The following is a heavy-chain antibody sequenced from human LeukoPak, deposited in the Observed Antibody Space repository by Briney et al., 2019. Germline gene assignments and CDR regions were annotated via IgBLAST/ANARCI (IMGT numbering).Heavy chain of an antibody. CDR1: GGCISSYY. CDR3: ARNYYDSSGYYYFDY. J-gene: IGHJ4*02. CDR2: IYYSGST. D-gene: IGHD3-22*01. Sequence: SETLSLTCTVSGGCISSYYWSWIRQPPGKGLEWIGYIYYSGSTNYNPSLKSRVTISVDTSKNQFSLKLSSVTAADTAVYYCARNYYDSSGYYYFDYWGQGTLVTVSS. V-gene: IGHV4-59*08.